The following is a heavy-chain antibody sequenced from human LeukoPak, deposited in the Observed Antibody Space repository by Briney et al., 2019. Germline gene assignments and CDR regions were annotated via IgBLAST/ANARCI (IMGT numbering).Heavy chain of an antibody. CDR1: GYTFTSYG. CDR3: ARDAVPQQWLVRYFDY. Sequence: ASVKVSCKASGYTFTSYGISRVRQAPGQGLEWMGCISAYNGNTNYAQKLQGRVTMTTDTSTSTAYMELRSLRSDDTAVYYCARDAVPQQWLVRYFDYWGQGTLVTVSS. V-gene: IGHV1-18*01. CDR2: ISAYNGNT. D-gene: IGHD6-19*01. J-gene: IGHJ4*02.